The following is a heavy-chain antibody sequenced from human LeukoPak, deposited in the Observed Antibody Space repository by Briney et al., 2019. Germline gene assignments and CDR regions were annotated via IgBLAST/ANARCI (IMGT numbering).Heavy chain of an antibody. J-gene: IGHJ4*02. CDR3: ARERYCSSTSCYGFSTYYFDY. CDR2: IIPIFGTP. CDR1: GGTFNTYA. V-gene: IGHV1-69*01. Sequence: GASVKVSCKASGGTFNTYAISWLRQAPGQGLEWMGGIIPIFGTPNYAQKFQGRVTITADESTSTAYMELSSLRSEDTAVYYCARERYCSSTSCYGFSTYYFDYWGQGTLVTVSS. D-gene: IGHD2-2*01.